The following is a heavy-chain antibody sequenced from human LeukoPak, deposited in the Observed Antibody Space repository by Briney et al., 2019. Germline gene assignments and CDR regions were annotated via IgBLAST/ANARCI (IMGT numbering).Heavy chain of an antibody. CDR3: ARGVEYYYDSSGYFDY. CDR2: MYYSGST. V-gene: IGHV4-59*01. J-gene: IGHJ4*02. D-gene: IGHD3-22*01. CDR1: GGSISSYY. Sequence: SETLSLTCTVSGGSISSYYWSWIRQPPGKGLDWIGYMYYSGSTNYNPSLKSRVTISVDTSKNQFSLKLSSVTAADTAVYYCARGVEYYYDSSGYFDYWGQGTLVTVSS.